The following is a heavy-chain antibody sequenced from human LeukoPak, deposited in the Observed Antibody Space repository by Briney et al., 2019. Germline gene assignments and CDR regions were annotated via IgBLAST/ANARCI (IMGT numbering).Heavy chain of an antibody. CDR2: IYHSGST. CDR3: ARSGVVPAAIYY. CDR1: GYPISSGYY. Sequence: SETLSLTCTVSGYPISSGYYWGWIRQPPGKGLEWIGSIYHSGSTYYNPSLKSRVTISVDTSKNQFSLKLSSVTAADTAVYYCARSGVVPAAIYYWGQGTLVTVSS. V-gene: IGHV4-38-2*02. J-gene: IGHJ4*02. D-gene: IGHD2-2*01.